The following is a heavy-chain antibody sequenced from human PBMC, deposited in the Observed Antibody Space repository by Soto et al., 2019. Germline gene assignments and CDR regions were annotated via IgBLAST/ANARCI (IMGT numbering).Heavy chain of an antibody. D-gene: IGHD2-21*02. CDR3: ARDGMTTGDT. V-gene: IGHV4-4*07. Sequence: KPSETLSLTCIVSGVSVRSYTWSWVRQPANKGLEWIGRVFSNVSATYNPSLKSRVSISMDTPENRISLKLDSVTAADAGVYFCARDGMTTGDTWGPGTLVTVSS. J-gene: IGHJ4*02. CDR2: VFSNVSA. CDR1: GVSVRSYT.